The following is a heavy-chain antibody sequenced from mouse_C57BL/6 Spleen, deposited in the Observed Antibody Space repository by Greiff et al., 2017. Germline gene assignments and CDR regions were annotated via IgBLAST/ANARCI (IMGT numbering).Heavy chain of an antibody. CDR3: ARALTGVGGYYFDY. Sequence: VQLKQSGPGLVKPSQSLSLTCSVTGYSITSGYYWNWIRQFPGNKLEWMGYISYDGSNNYNPSLKNRISITRDTSKNQFFLKLNSVTTEDTATYYGARALTGVGGYYFDYWGQGTTLTVSS. V-gene: IGHV3-6*01. CDR2: ISYDGSN. J-gene: IGHJ2*01. D-gene: IGHD4-1*01. CDR1: GYSITSGYY.